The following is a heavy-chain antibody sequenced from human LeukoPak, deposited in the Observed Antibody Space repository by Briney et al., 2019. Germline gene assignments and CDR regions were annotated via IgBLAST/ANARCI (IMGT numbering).Heavy chain of an antibody. D-gene: IGHD1-26*01. CDR3: ARRRGSDYPFDD. CDR1: RYTFSSDS. V-gene: IGHV1-46*01. CDR2: ISPRGGRT. Sequence: ASVKVSPKASRYTFSSDSMHCGRQTPGHQRERVGIISPRGGRTSYAQKCHGRVTMTRDMSTSTVYMELSSLRSEDTAVDYCARRRGSDYPFDDWGQGTLVTVSS. J-gene: IGHJ4*02.